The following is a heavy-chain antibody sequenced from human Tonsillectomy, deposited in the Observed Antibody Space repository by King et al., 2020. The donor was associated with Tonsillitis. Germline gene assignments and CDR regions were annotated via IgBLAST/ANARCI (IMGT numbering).Heavy chain of an antibody. V-gene: IGHV3-30*18. J-gene: IGHJ4*02. Sequence: VQLVESVGGVVQPGRSLRLSCAASGFTFTTYAMHWVRQAPGKGREWVAGISYDGNNKYYADSVKGRFTISKDNSKNTLYLQMNSLRAADTAVYYCAKDSAYVVSGGYDIDYWGQGTLVTVSS. CDR1: GFTFTTYA. CDR2: ISYDGNNK. CDR3: AKDSAYVVSGGYDIDY. D-gene: IGHD3-10*01.